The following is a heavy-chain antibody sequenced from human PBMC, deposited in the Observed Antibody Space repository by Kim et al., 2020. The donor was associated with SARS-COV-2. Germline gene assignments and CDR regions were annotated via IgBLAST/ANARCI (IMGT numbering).Heavy chain of an antibody. CDR2: ISAYNGNT. CDR1: GYTFTSYG. D-gene: IGHD3-22*01. Sequence: ASVKVSCKASGYTFTSYGISWVRQAPGQGLEWMGWISAYNGNTNYAQKLQGRVTMTTDTSTSTAYMELRSLRSDDTAVYYCARDRSRRYYYDSSGYPEGYWGQGTLVTVSS. V-gene: IGHV1-18*04. J-gene: IGHJ4*02. CDR3: ARDRSRRYYYDSSGYPEGY.